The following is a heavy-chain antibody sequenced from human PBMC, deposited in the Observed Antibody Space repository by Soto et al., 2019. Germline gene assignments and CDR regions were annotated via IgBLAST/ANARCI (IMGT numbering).Heavy chain of an antibody. CDR1: GFTLSNYE. CDR2: ISTGGGSI. J-gene: IGHJ6*02. CDR3: ARERGGLSGADV. Sequence: GGSLRLSXAGSGFTLSNYEMNWVRQAPGKGLEWVSYISTGGGSIYYADSVKGRFTIARDNGKNSVYLQMSSLRAEDTATYYCARERGGLSGADVWGQGTTVTVSS. V-gene: IGHV3-48*03. D-gene: IGHD1-26*01.